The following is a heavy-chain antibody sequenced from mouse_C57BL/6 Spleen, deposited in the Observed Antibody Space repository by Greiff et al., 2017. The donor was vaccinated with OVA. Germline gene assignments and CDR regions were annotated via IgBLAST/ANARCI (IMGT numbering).Heavy chain of an antibody. CDR3: ARWKEWSAY. Sequence: VQLKQPGAELVKPGASVKLSCKASGYTFTSYWMQWVKQRPGQGLEWIGEIDPSDSYTNYNQKFKGKATLTVDTSSSTAYMQLSSLTSEDSAVYYCARWKEWSAYWGQGTLVTVSA. CDR1: GYTFTSYW. CDR2: IDPSDSYT. J-gene: IGHJ3*01. V-gene: IGHV1-50*01.